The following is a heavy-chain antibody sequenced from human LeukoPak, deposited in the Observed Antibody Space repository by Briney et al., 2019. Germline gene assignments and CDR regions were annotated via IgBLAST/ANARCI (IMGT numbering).Heavy chain of an antibody. J-gene: IGHJ4*02. CDR2: ISYYGSNK. V-gene: IGHV3-30*04. CDR3: ARPQTPHCGGDCYDFDY. Sequence: PGGSLRLSCAASGFTFSSYAMHWVRQAPGKGLEWVAVISYYGSNKYYADSVQGRLTISRDNSKNTLYLQMNSLRAEDTAVYYCARPQTPHCGGDCYDFDYWRQGPLVTVSS. CDR1: GFTFSSYA. D-gene: IGHD2-21*02.